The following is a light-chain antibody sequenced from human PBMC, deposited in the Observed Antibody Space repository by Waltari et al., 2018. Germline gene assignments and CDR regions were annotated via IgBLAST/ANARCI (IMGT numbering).Light chain of an antibody. CDR1: QEINGW. CDR2: ASS. V-gene: IGKV1-12*01. J-gene: IGKJ1*01. Sequence: EIQMTQSPSSVSASVGDRVTITCRASQEINGWLTWYQQKPGKAPKLLIYASSTLQTGVPSRFSGGRSGTDFTLTISGLQPEDFATYFCQQGNTFPPTFGQGTNVDIK. CDR3: QQGNTFPPT.